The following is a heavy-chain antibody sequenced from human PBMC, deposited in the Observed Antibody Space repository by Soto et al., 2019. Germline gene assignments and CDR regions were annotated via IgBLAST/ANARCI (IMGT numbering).Heavy chain of an antibody. D-gene: IGHD1-26*01. CDR1: GGSISSGGYS. Sequence: SETLSLTCAVSGGSISSGGYSWSWIRQPPGKGLEWIGYIFHSGSPYYNPSLKSRVTISVDTSKNQFSLKLSSVTAADTAVYYCARGDSGSYFYYYYGMDVWGQGTTVTVSS. CDR2: IFHSGSP. J-gene: IGHJ6*02. V-gene: IGHV4-30-2*05. CDR3: ARGDSGSYFYYYYGMDV.